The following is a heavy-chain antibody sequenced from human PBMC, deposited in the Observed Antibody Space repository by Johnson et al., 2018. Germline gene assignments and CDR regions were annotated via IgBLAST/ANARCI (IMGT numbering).Heavy chain of an antibody. V-gene: IGHV3-33*05. CDR3: ARVGHYYMGV. CDR1: GFTFSSYR. CDR2: ISYDGNNK. Sequence: QVQLVQSGGGVVQXGRSLRLSCAASGFTFSSYRMNWVRQAPGKGLEWVAFISYDGNNKHDADSGKGRVTISRDNATNSLYLQMNSLRAEDTAVYYCARVGHYYMGVWGKGTTVTVSS. J-gene: IGHJ6*03.